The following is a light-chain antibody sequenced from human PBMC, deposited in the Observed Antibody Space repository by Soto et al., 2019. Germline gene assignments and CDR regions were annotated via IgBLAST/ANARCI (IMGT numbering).Light chain of an antibody. CDR1: QSVFFSSNRKNL. CDR3: QQYYGVPLT. Sequence: DFVLTQSPESLAVSLGERATINRKSSQSVFFSSNRKNLLAWYQQKPGQPPTLLIYWASTRESGVPDRFSGSGSGTNFTLTIDTLQAEDVAIYYCQQYYGVPLTFGGGTKVEI. J-gene: IGKJ4*01. CDR2: WAS. V-gene: IGKV4-1*01.